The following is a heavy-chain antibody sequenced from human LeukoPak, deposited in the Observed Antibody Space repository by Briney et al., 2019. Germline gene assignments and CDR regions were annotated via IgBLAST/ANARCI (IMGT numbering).Heavy chain of an antibody. J-gene: IGHJ4*02. D-gene: IGHD1-26*01. V-gene: IGHV1-18*01. Sequence: HVASVKVSCKASGYTFTSYGISWVRQAPGQGLEWMGWISAYNGNTNYAQKLQARVRMTADTSTSTAYMELRNLRSDDTATYYCVRGMYSGSYFRYEFWGQGTVVTVSS. CDR1: GYTFTSYG. CDR2: ISAYNGNT. CDR3: VRGMYSGSYFRYEF.